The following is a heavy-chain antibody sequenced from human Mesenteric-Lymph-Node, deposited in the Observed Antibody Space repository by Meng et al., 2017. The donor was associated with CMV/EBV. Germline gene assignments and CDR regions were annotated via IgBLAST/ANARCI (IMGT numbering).Heavy chain of an antibody. J-gene: IGHJ5*02. CDR1: GGTFSTYT. V-gene: IGHV1-69*05. D-gene: IGHD6-6*01. Sequence: SVKVSCKASGGTFSTYTINWVRQAPGQGLEWMGGMLPVFTTPNYAKRFQDRVTITMDESTSTAYMGLSSLRSDDTAVYFCANTSPDSSGNWFDPWGQGTLVTVS. CDR2: MLPVFTTP. CDR3: ANTSPDSSGNWFDP.